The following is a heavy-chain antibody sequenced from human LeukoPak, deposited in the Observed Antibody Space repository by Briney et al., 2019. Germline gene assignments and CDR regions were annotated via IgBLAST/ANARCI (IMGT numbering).Heavy chain of an antibody. CDR3: ASGEYCSSTSCSPRIDAFDI. J-gene: IGHJ3*02. CDR2: INTSGGST. CDR1: GYTFTSYY. D-gene: IGHD2-2*01. V-gene: IGHV1-46*01. Sequence: ASVKVSCKASGYTFTSYYMHWVRQAPGQGLEWMGIINTSGGSTSYAQKFQGRVTMTRDTSTSTVYMELSSLRSEDTAVYYCASGEYCSSTSCSPRIDAFDIWGQGTMVTVSS.